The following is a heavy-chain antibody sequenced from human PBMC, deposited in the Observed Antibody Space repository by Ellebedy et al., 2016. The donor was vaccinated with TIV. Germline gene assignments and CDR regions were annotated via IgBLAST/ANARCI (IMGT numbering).Heavy chain of an antibody. CDR3: ARLTPHAFDI. Sequence: GSLRLSCTVSGGSISSYYWSWIRQPPGKGLEWIGSIYYSGSTNYNPSLKSRVTISVETSKNQFSLKLSSVTAADTAVYSCARLTPHAFDIWGQGTMVTVSS. CDR2: IYYSGST. V-gene: IGHV4-59*08. CDR1: GGSISSYY. J-gene: IGHJ3*02.